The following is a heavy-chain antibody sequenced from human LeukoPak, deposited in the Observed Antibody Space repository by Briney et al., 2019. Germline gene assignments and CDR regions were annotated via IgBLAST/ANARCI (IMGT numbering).Heavy chain of an antibody. J-gene: IGHJ5*02. CDR3: ARDPIAAAGPNWFDP. CDR1: RFTVSSNY. CDR2: IYSGGST. V-gene: IGHV3-53*01. D-gene: IGHD6-13*01. Sequence: GGSLRLSCAASRFTVSSNYMSWVRQAPGKGLEWVSVIYSGGSTYYADSVKGRFTISRDNSKNTLYLQMNSLRAEDTAVYYCARDPIAAAGPNWFDPWGQGTLVTVSS.